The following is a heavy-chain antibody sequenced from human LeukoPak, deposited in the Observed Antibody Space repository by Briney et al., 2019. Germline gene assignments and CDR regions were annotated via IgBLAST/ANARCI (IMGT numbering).Heavy chain of an antibody. Sequence: ASVNVSCKASGYTFTGYHMHWVRQAPGQGLEWMGWINPNSGGTNYAQKFQGRVTMTRDTSISTAYMELSRLRSDDTAVYYCARFRFRAYYGMDVWGQGTSVTVSS. J-gene: IGHJ6*02. CDR3: ARFRFRAYYGMDV. CDR1: GYTFTGYH. CDR2: INPNSGGT. V-gene: IGHV1-2*02.